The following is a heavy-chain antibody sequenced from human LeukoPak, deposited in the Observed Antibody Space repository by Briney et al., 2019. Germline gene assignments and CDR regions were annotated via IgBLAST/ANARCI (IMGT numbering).Heavy chain of an antibody. V-gene: IGHV3-9*01. CDR3: AKVSRALRLGELSYYFDY. J-gene: IGHJ4*02. CDR1: GFTFDDYA. D-gene: IGHD3-16*02. Sequence: GGSLRLSCAASGFTFDDYAMHWVRQAPGKGLEWVSGISWNSGSIGYADSVKGRFTISRDNAKNSLYLQMNSLRAEDTALYYCAKVSRALRLGELSYYFDYWGQGTPVTVSS. CDR2: ISWNSGSI.